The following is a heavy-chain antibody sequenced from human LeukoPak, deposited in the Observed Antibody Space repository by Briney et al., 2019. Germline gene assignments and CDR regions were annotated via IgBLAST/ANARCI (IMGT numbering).Heavy chain of an antibody. CDR1: GFTFSSYG. V-gene: IGHV3-30*03. CDR2: ISYDGSNK. Sequence: PGGSLRLSCAASGFTFSSYGMHWVRQAPGKGLEWVAVISYDGSNKYYADSVKGRFTISRDNAENMLYLQMNTLGAEDTAVYYCARDIVSGSGSLDYWGQGTLVTVSS. J-gene: IGHJ4*02. CDR3: ARDIVSGSGSLDY. D-gene: IGHD3-10*01.